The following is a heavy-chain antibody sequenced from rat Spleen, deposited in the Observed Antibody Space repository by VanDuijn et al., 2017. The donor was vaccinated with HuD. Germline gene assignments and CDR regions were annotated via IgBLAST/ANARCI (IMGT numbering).Heavy chain of an antibody. V-gene: IGHV2-16*01. CDR2: IWSGGST. D-gene: IGHD1-12*02. CDR1: GFSLTNYG. J-gene: IGHJ2*01. CDR3: ARNAKYYYDGSYYYVHFDY. Sequence: QVQLKESGPGLVQPSQTLSLTCTVPGFSLTNYGINWVRQPPGKGLEWIGAIWSGGSTDYNSALKSRLSISRDTSKSQVLLKMNSLQTEDTAMYFCARNAKYYYDGSYYYVHFDYWGQGVMVTVSS.